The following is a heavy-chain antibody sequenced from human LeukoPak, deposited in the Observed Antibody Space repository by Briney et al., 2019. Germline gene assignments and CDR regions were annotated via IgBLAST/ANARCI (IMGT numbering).Heavy chain of an antibody. D-gene: IGHD3-9*01. CDR3: TRYDILTGSYFDY. V-gene: IGHV3-66*01. CDR1: GFTVSSNY. Sequence: GGSLRLSCAPSGFTVSSNYMSWVRQAPGKGLEWVSVIYSGGSTYYADSVKGRFTISRDNSKNTLYLQMNSLRAEDTAVYYCTRYDILTGSYFDYWGQGILVTVSS. CDR2: IYSGGST. J-gene: IGHJ4*02.